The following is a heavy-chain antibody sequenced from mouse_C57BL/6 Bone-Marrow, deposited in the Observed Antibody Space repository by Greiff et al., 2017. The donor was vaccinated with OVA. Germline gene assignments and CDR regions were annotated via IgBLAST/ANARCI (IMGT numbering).Heavy chain of an antibody. CDR3: ARRRYYYGSSYDYYAMDY. D-gene: IGHD1-1*01. J-gene: IGHJ4*01. CDR1: GFTFSSYG. V-gene: IGHV5-6*01. Sequence: EVQRVESGGDLVKPGGSLKLSCAASGFTFSSYGMSWVRQTPDKRLEWVATISSGGSYTYYPDSVKGRFTISRDNAKNTLYLQMSSLKSEDTAMYYCARRRYYYGSSYDYYAMDYWGQGTSVTVSS. CDR2: ISSGGSYT.